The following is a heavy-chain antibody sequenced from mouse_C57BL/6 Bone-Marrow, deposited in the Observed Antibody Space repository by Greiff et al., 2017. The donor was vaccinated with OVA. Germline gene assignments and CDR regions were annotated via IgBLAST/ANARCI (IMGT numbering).Heavy chain of an antibody. V-gene: IGHV5-12*01. J-gene: IGHJ4*01. Sequence: EVKLVESGGGLVQPGGSLKLSCAASGFTFSDYYMYWVRQTPEKRLEWVAYISNGGGSTYYPDTVKGRFTLSRDNAKNTLYLQMSRLKSEDTAMYYCARGGVTYAMDYWGQGTSVTVSS. CDR1: GFTFSDYY. CDR3: ARGGVTYAMDY. CDR2: ISNGGGST. D-gene: IGHD2-2*01.